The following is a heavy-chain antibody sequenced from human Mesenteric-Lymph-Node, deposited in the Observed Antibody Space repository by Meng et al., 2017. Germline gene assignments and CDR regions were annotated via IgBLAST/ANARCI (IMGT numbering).Heavy chain of an antibody. V-gene: IGHV4-61*02. CDR1: GGSISSGSYY. Sequence: SETLSLTCTVSGGSISSGSYYWSWIRQPAGKGLEWIGRIYTSGSTNYNPSLKSRVTISVDTSKNQFSLKLSSVTAADTAVYYCARGGSSHPEANRIAYCGGDCYSNWFDPWGQGTLVTVSS. CDR2: IYTSGST. J-gene: IGHJ5*02. CDR3: ARGGSSHPEANRIAYCGGDCYSNWFDP. D-gene: IGHD2-21*02.